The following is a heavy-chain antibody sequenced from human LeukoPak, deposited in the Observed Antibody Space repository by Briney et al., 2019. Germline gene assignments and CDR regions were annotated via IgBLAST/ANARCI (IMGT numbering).Heavy chain of an antibody. CDR3: ARHAGGISATGTRPFDY. CDR2: IYYSRST. V-gene: IGHV4-39*01. Sequence: SETLSLTCTVSGASFSSSTYYWGWIRPPPGQGLVWIGSIYYSRSTYYNPYLKRRVTMSVNTSKNQFSLKLSSVTAPDTAVYHCARHAGGISATGTRPFDYWGQGTLVTVSS. D-gene: IGHD6-13*01. CDR1: GASFSSSTYY. J-gene: IGHJ4*02.